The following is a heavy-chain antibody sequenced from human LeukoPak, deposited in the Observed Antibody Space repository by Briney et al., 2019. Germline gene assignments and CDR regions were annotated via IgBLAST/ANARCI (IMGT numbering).Heavy chain of an antibody. CDR1: GFTFSSYS. Sequence: GGSLRLSCAASGFTFSSYSMNWIRQAPXXXLEWVSYISSSGSTIYYADSVKGRFTISRDNAKNSLYLQMNSLRAEDTAVYYCARFPDGLTRGMDVWGQGTTVTVSS. CDR2: ISSSGSTI. V-gene: IGHV3-48*04. J-gene: IGHJ6*02. D-gene: IGHD2-8*01. CDR3: ARFPDGLTRGMDV.